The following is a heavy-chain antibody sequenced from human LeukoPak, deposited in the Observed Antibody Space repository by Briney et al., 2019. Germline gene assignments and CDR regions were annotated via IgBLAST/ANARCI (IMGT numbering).Heavy chain of an antibody. Sequence: GGSLRLSCAASGFTFSSYGMHWVRQAPGMGLEWVAFIRYDGSNKYYADSVKGRFTISRDDSKNTLYLQMNSLRAEDTAVYYCSKDRWAFAHCSGGSCPFHYWGQGTLVTVSS. V-gene: IGHV3-30*02. CDR1: GFTFSSYG. D-gene: IGHD2-15*01. CDR2: IRYDGSNK. J-gene: IGHJ4*02. CDR3: SKDRWAFAHCSGGSCPFHY.